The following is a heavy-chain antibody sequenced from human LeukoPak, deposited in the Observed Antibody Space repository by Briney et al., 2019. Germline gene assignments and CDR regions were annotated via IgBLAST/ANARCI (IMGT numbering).Heavy chain of an antibody. CDR2: IYYSGTT. V-gene: IGHV4-34*01. Sequence: PAETLSLTCAVYGGSFSGYYWGWVRQPPGKVLEWIGSIYYSGTTKYNPSLKSRVTISVDNSNNKFSLRLSSVTAADTALYYCARGTLYSGWSYYFDSWGQGTLVTVSS. CDR1: GGSFSGYY. J-gene: IGHJ4*02. D-gene: IGHD6-19*01. CDR3: ARGTLYSGWSYYFDS.